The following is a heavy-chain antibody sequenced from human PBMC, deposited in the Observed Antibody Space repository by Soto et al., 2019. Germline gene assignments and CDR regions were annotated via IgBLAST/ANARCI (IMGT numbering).Heavy chain of an antibody. CDR3: AKDHGYEGSWYFDY. J-gene: IGHJ4*02. D-gene: IGHD5-12*01. CDR2: ISGSGGST. CDR1: GFTFGSYA. V-gene: IGHV3-23*01. Sequence: PVGSLRLSCASSGFTFGSYAMISVRQAPGKGLEWVSAISGSGGSTYYADSLKGRFTISRDNSKNTLYLQMNSLRAEDTAVYYCAKDHGYEGSWYFDYWGQGTLVTVSS.